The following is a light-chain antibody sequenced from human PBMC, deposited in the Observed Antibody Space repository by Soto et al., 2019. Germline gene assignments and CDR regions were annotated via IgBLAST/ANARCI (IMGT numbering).Light chain of an antibody. CDR1: QSVSSY. CDR2: DAS. Sequence: EIVLTQSPATLSLSPGERATLSCRASQSVSSYLAWYQQKPGQAPRLLINDASNRATGIPARYSGSGSGTDFTLTISSLAPEDSAVYYCQQRSNWPFTFGPGTTVDIK. V-gene: IGKV3-11*01. CDR3: QQRSNWPFT. J-gene: IGKJ3*01.